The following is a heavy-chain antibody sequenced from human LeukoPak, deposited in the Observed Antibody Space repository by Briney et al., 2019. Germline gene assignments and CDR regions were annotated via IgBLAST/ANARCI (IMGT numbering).Heavy chain of an antibody. D-gene: IGHD6-13*01. V-gene: IGHV1-69*04. Sequence: SVKVSCKASGGTFSIYAISWVRQAPGQGLEWMGRIIPILGIANYAQKFQGRVTITADKSTSTAYMELSSLRSEDTAVYYCARDDMYSSSWYWFDPWGQGTLVTVSS. CDR2: IIPILGIA. J-gene: IGHJ5*02. CDR1: GGTFSIYA. CDR3: ARDDMYSSSWYWFDP.